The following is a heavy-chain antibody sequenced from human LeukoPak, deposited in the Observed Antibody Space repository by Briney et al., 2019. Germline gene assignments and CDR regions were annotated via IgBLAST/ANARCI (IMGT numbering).Heavy chain of an antibody. CDR1: GFIFGDYN. Sequence: GGSLRLSCAASGFIFGDYNMNWVRQVPGKGLEWISYMSSTSTTIFYADSVKGRFTISRGNAKNSLYLQMNSLRAEDTAVYFCARVGNTGDAVIIPAAMGFDNWGQGTVVTVSS. D-gene: IGHD2-2*01. V-gene: IGHV3-48*01. J-gene: IGHJ4*02. CDR3: ARVGNTGDAVIIPAAMGFDN. CDR2: MSSTSTTI.